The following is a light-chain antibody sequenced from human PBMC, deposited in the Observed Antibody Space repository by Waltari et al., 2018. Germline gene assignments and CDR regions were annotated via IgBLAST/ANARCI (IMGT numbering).Light chain of an antibody. CDR2: GTS. J-gene: IGKJ4*01. CDR3: QQYNKWPSS. CDR1: QSVSHH. V-gene: IGKV3-15*01. Sequence: VMTQSPAPLSVSPGARATLSCRASQSVSHHLAWYQQKPGQAPRLLIYGTSTRATGIPARFSGSGSGTEFTLTISSLQSEDFAVYYCQQYNKWPSSFGGGTRVEIK.